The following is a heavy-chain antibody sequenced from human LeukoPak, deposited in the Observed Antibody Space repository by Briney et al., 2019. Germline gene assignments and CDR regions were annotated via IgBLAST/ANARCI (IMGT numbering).Heavy chain of an antibody. J-gene: IGHJ4*02. CDR3: ARDRDDILTGYWRMTPFDY. Sequence: ASVKVSCKASGYTFTSCGISWVRQAPGQGLEWMGWISAFNGNTNYAQKLQGRVTMTTDTSTSTAYMELRSLRSDDTAVYYCARDRDDILTGYWRMTPFDYWGQGTLVTVSS. CDR1: GYTFTSCG. D-gene: IGHD3-9*01. V-gene: IGHV1-18*01. CDR2: ISAFNGNT.